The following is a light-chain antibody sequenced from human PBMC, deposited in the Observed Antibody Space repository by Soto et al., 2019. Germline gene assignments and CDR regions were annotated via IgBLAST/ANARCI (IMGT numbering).Light chain of an antibody. CDR1: QDISDY. J-gene: IGKJ2*01. CDR2: TAS. Sequence: DIQMTQSPSPRSASVGDRVTITCQASQDISDYLNWYQQKPGRAPKLLIYTASNLETGVPSRFSGSGSGTDFTLAISGLQPEDLATYYCQQYADFPHTFGQGTKLEIK. V-gene: IGKV1-33*01. CDR3: QQYADFPHT.